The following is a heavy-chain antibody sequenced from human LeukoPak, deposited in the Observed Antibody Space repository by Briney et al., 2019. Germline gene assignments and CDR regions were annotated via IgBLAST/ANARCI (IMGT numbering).Heavy chain of an antibody. V-gene: IGHV1-24*01. J-gene: IGHJ4*02. CDR2: FDPEDGET. D-gene: IGHD6-6*01. Sequence: ASVKVSCKVSGYTLTELSMHWVRRAPGKGLEWMGGFDPEDGETIYAQKFQGRVTMTEDTSTDTAYMELSSLRSEDTAVYYCATELLSYSSSDYWGQGTLVTVSS. CDR1: GYTLTELS. CDR3: ATELLSYSSSDY.